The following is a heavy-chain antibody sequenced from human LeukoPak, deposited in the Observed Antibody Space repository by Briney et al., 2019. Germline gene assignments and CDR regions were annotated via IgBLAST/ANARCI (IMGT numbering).Heavy chain of an antibody. D-gene: IGHD3-22*01. CDR3: ARARSDYYDSSGYTTRPYYFDY. V-gene: IGHV4-61*05. CDR1: GGSISSSSYY. Sequence: SETLSLTCTVSGGSISSSSYYWGWIRQPPGKGLEWIGYIYYSGSTNYNPSLKSRVTISVDTSKNQFSLKLSSVTAADTAVYYCARARSDYYDSSGYTTRPYYFDYWGQGTLVTVSS. J-gene: IGHJ4*02. CDR2: IYYSGST.